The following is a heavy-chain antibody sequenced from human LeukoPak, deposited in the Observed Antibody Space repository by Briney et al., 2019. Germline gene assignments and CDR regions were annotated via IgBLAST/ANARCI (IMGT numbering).Heavy chain of an antibody. V-gene: IGHV4-38-2*02. D-gene: IGHD2-2*02. Sequence: SETLSLTCSVSGYSITSGYYWGWIRQPPGKGLEWIGSIYHTGNTFYDPSFNSRVTISVDTSKNQFSLCLSSVTAADTAVYYCARYCSSTTCYTRGGDYWGQGTLVTVSS. CDR2: IYHTGNT. CDR1: GYSITSGYY. CDR3: ARYCSSTTCYTRGGDY. J-gene: IGHJ4*02.